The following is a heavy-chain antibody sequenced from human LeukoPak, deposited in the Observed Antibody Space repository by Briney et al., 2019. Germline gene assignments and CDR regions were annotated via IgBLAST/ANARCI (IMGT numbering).Heavy chain of an antibody. Sequence: GGSLRLSCAASGITFSSYAMSWVRQAPGKGLEWVSTISGSGGTTYYTDSVKGRFTISRDNSKNTLYLQMNSLRAEDTAVYYCAKGSASSWYLPSFWYFDLWGRGTLVTVSS. V-gene: IGHV3-23*01. CDR1: GITFSSYA. J-gene: IGHJ2*01. D-gene: IGHD6-13*01. CDR2: ISGSGGTT. CDR3: AKGSASSWYLPSFWYFDL.